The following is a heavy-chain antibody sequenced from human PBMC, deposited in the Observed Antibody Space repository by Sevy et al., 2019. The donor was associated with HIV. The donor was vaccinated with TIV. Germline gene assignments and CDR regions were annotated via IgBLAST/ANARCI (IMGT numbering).Heavy chain of an antibody. V-gene: IGHV3-21*06. CDR3: ARGPPPFYGMDV. CDR2: ITSTSDYI. J-gene: IGHJ6*02. CDR1: GFTFSSYI. Sequence: GGSLRLSCAASGFTFSSYIMNWVRQAPGKGLEWVSSITSTSDYIYYADSLKGRCTISRDNAKTLLYLQMNSLRAEDTAVYYCARGPPPFYGMDVWGQGTTVTVSS.